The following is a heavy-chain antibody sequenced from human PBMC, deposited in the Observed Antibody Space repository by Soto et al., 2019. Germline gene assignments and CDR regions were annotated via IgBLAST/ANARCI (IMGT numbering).Heavy chain of an antibody. Sequence: PSETLSLTCTVSGGSISSSSYYWGWIRQPPGKGLEWIGSIYYSGSTYYNPSLKSRVTISVDTSKNQFSLKLSSVTAADTAVYYCARFIAVAGTYDDYWGQGTLVTVSS. V-gene: IGHV4-39*01. CDR3: ARFIAVAGTYDDY. D-gene: IGHD6-19*01. CDR2: IYYSGST. CDR1: GGSISSSSYY. J-gene: IGHJ4*02.